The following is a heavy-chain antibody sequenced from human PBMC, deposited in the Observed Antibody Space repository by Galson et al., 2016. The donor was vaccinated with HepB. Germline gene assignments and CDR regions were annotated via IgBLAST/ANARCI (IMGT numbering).Heavy chain of an antibody. Sequence: SLRLSCAASGFSLNTYGMHWVRQAPGKGLEWVALIWYDASKEYYADSVKGRFTISRDKSKNKVYLQMNTLRAEDTAVYYCATTLDYDLVTASGTDYWGQGTLVTVSS. V-gene: IGHV3-33*01. J-gene: IGHJ4*02. CDR2: IWYDASKE. CDR1: GFSLNTYG. CDR3: ATTLDYDLVTASGTDY. D-gene: IGHD3-9*01.